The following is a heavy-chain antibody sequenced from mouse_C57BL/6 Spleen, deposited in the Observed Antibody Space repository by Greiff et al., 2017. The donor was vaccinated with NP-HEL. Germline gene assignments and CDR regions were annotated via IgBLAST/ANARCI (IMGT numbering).Heavy chain of an antibody. J-gene: IGHJ2*01. D-gene: IGHD1-1*01. CDR2: IYPRSGNT. V-gene: IGHV1-81*01. CDR3: ARWAYGSSYGNYFDY. Sequence: QVQLQQSGAELARPGASVKLSCKASGYTFTSYGISWVKQRTGQGLEWIGEIYPRSGNTYYNEKFKGKATLTADKSSSTAYMELRSLTSEDSAVYFCARWAYGSSYGNYFDYWGQGTTLTVSS. CDR1: GYTFTSYG.